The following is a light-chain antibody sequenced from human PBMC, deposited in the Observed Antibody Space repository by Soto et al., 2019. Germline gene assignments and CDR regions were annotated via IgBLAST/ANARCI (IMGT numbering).Light chain of an antibody. CDR2: AAS. CDR3: QQSYSTPQT. J-gene: IGKJ4*01. V-gene: IGKV1-39*01. CDR1: QSISSY. Sequence: DIQMTQSPSSLSASVGGRATITCRASQSISSYLNWYQQKPGKAPKLLIYAASSLQSGVPSRFSGSGSGTDFTLTISSLQPEDFATYYCQQSYSTPQTFGGGTKVDIK.